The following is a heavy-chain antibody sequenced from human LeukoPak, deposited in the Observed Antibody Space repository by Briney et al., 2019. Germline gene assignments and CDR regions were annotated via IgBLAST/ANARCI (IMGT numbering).Heavy chain of an antibody. CDR2: ISYDGSNK. D-gene: IGHD2-21*01. CDR1: GFTFSSYG. CDR3: AKGGPLFPGYFDY. J-gene: IGHJ4*02. V-gene: IGHV3-30*18. Sequence: GGSLRLSCAASGFTFSSYGMHWVRQAPGKGLEWVAVISYDGSNKYYADSVKGRFTISRDNSKNTLYLQVNSLRAEDTAVYYCAKGGPLFPGYFDYWGQGTLVTVSS.